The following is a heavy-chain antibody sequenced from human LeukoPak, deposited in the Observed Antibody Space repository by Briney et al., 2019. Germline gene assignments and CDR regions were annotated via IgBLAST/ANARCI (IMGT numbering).Heavy chain of an antibody. Sequence: SETLSLTCTVSGGSISSHHWSWIRQPPGKGLEWIGYIYYSGSTNHNPSLKSRVTISVDTSKNQFSLKLRSVTAADTAVYYCARHGYSSGWYYFDYWGQGTLVTVSS. V-gene: IGHV4-59*11. CDR1: GGSISSHH. J-gene: IGHJ4*02. D-gene: IGHD6-19*01. CDR2: IYYSGST. CDR3: ARHGYSSGWYYFDY.